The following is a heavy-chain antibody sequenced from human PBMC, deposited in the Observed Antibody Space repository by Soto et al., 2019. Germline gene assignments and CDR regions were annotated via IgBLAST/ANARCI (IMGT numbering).Heavy chain of an antibody. J-gene: IGHJ4*02. CDR1: GFTFSSFA. CDR2: ISGSGGST. CDR3: ARGLSAGKGSPPDF. Sequence: GGSLRLSCAASGFTFSSFAMSWVRQAPGKGLDWVSAISGSGGSTYSADSVKGRFTISRDNSKNTLYLQMSSLRAEDTAVYYCARGLSAGKGSPPDFWGQGSLATVSS. D-gene: IGHD6-13*01. V-gene: IGHV3-23*01.